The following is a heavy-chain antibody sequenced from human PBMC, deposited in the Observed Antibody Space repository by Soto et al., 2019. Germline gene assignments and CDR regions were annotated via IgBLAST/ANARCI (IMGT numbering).Heavy chain of an antibody. J-gene: IGHJ6*02. CDR1: GVSISSYY. Sequence: PSETLSLTCTVSGVSISSYYWSWIRQPPGKGLEWIGYVYYSESTKHNPSLKSRVTISIDTSKNQFSLNLSAVTAADTAVYYCARVTPYGSGSYYNAGGMDGWGQGTTVTVSS. V-gene: IGHV4-59*01. D-gene: IGHD3-10*01. CDR3: ARVTPYGSGSYYNAGGMDG. CDR2: VYYSEST.